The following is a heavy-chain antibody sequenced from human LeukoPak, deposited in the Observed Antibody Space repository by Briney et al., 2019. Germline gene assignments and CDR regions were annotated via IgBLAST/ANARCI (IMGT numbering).Heavy chain of an antibody. CDR1: GGSISTYY. CDR3: ARADRSDYYSAPNAFDI. J-gene: IGHJ3*02. D-gene: IGHD3-22*01. V-gene: IGHV4-59*01. CDR2: IYYSGST. Sequence: SETLSLTCTVSGGSISTYYWSWIRQPPGKGLEWIGYIYYSGSTSYNPSLKSRVTMSVEASKNQFSLRLSSVTAADTAVYFCARADRSDYYSAPNAFDIWGQGTMVAVSS.